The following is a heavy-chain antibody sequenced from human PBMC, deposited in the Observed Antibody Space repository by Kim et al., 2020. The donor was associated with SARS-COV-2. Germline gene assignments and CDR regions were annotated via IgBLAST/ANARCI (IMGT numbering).Heavy chain of an antibody. D-gene: IGHD6-13*01. V-gene: IGHV1-18*01. Sequence: YAQKLQGRVTMTTDTSTSTAYMELRSLRSDDTAVYYCARSRIGYSSSLRNWGQGTLVTVSS. CDR3: ARSRIGYSSSLRN. J-gene: IGHJ4*02.